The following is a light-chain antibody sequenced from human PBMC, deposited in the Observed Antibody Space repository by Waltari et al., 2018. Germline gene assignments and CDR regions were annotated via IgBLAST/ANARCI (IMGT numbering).Light chain of an antibody. CDR1: QSISRY. Sequence: IMLTQSPGTLSLSPGEIATLPCRASQSISRYLAWYQQKPGQAPRLLIYGASTRATGIPDRFSGSGSGTDFSLTISGLEPEDSAVYYCQHHFRLPATFGQGTKVEIK. V-gene: IGKV3-20*01. CDR3: QHHFRLPAT. J-gene: IGKJ1*01. CDR2: GAS.